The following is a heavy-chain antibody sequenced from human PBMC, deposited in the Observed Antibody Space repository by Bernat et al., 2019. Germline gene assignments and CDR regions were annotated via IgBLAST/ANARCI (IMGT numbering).Heavy chain of an antibody. V-gene: IGHV3-66*01. J-gene: IGHJ3*02. D-gene: IGHD6-13*01. Sequence: EVQLVESGGGLVQPGGSLRLSCAASGFTVSSNYMSWSRQAPGRGLRWVSVIQGAGSTYYADSVKGRLTISRDNSKNTLYLQMNSLRAEDTAVYYCARGAVQQLVRGGAFDIWGQGTTVTVSS. CDR2: IQGAGST. CDR3: ARGAVQQLVRGGAFDI. CDR1: GFTVSSNY.